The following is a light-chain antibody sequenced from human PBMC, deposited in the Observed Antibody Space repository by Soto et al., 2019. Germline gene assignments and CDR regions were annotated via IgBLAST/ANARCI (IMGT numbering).Light chain of an antibody. J-gene: IGKJ4*01. Sequence: DIVMTQSPDSLAVSLGEXATVNCKSSQSVLHSSNNKNYLAWYQQKPGHPPKLLIYWASTRESGVPDRFSGSGSGTDFTLTISSLQAEDVALYYCQQHYSTPLSFGGGTKVDI. CDR3: QQHYSTPLS. V-gene: IGKV4-1*01. CDR1: QSVLHSSNNKNY. CDR2: WAS.